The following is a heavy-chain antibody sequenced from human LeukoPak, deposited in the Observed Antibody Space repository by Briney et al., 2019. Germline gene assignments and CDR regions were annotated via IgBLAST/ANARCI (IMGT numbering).Heavy chain of an antibody. CDR2: FKSKTDGGTT. CDR3: VTDYTSVTTVRTEPVDY. V-gene: IGHV3-15*01. J-gene: IGHJ4*02. D-gene: IGHD4-17*01. Sequence: PGGSLRLSCAASGFTFSNAWMSWVRQAPGKGPEWVGRFKSKTDGGTTDYAAPVKGRFTISRDDSKNTLYLQMNSLRTEDTAVYYCVTDYTSVTTVRTEPVDYWGQGTLVTVSS. CDR1: GFTFSNAW.